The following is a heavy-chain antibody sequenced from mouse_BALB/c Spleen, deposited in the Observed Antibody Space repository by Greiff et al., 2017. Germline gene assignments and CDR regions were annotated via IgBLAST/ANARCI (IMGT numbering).Heavy chain of an antibody. J-gene: IGHJ3*01. CDR2: INPGSGGT. D-gene: IGHD2-5*01. CDR1: GYAFTNYL. CDR3: ANYYSNSAWFAY. Sequence: QVQLQQSGAELVRPGTSVKVSCKASGYAFTNYLIAWVKQRPGQGLEWIGVINPGSGGTNYNEKFKGKATLTADKSSSTAYMQLSSLTSDDSAVYFCANYYSNSAWFAYWGQGTLVTVSA. V-gene: IGHV1-54*01.